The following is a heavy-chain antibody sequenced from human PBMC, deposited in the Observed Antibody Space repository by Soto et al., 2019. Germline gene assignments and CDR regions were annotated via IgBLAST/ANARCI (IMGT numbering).Heavy chain of an antibody. Sequence: ESGGGVVQPGRSLRLSCAASGFTFSSYGMHWVRQAPGKGLEWVAVISYDGSNKYYADSVKGRFTISRDNSKNTLYLQMNSLRAEDTAVYYCAKDGGEWGQGTLVTVSS. V-gene: IGHV3-30*18. CDR3: AKDGGE. J-gene: IGHJ4*02. CDR1: GFTFSSYG. D-gene: IGHD3-16*01. CDR2: ISYDGSNK.